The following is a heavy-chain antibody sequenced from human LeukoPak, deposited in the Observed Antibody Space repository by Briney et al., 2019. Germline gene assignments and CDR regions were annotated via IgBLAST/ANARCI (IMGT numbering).Heavy chain of an antibody. J-gene: IGHJ4*02. V-gene: IGHV3-30*02. D-gene: IGHD1-26*01. CDR3: AKSVSLVTYFDY. CDR1: GFTFSGYW. CDR2: IRYDGSNK. Sequence: AGGSLRLSCAASGFTFSGYWMHWVRQAPGKGLEWVAFIRYDGSNKYYADSVKGRFTISRDNSKNTLYLQMNSLRAEDTAVYYCAKSVSLVTYFDYWGQGTLVTVSS.